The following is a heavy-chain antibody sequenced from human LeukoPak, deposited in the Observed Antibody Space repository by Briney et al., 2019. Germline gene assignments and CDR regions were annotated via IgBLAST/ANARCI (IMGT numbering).Heavy chain of an antibody. Sequence: GGSLRLSCAASGFSFSSYGMHWVRQAPGKGLEWVAVISYDGSNKYYVDSVKGRFTISRDNSKNTLYLQMSSLRAEDTAVYYCTRGTNDYGGIERKKPFDYWGQGTLVTVSS. D-gene: IGHD4-23*01. J-gene: IGHJ4*02. CDR2: ISYDGSNK. CDR1: GFSFSSYG. V-gene: IGHV3-30*03. CDR3: TRGTNDYGGIERKKPFDY.